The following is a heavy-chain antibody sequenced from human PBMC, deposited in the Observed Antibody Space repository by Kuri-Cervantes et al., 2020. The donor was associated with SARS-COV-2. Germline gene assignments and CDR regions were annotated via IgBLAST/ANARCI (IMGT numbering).Heavy chain of an antibody. Sequence: AGSLCLSCAASGFTFSSYAMSWVRQAPGKGLEWVSAISGSGGSTYYADSVKGRFTISRDNSKNTLYLQMNSLRAEDTAVYHCVKGSAASRPYYFDYWGQGTLVTVSS. J-gene: IGHJ4*02. CDR3: VKGSAASRPYYFDY. V-gene: IGHV3-23*01. CDR1: GFTFSSYA. D-gene: IGHD3-10*01. CDR2: ISGSGGST.